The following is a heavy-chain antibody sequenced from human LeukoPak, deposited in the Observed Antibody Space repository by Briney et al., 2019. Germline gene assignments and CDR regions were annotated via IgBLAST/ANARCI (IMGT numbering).Heavy chain of an antibody. CDR3: ARDLVGATGDAFDI. Sequence: GSSVKVSCKASGGTFSSYAISWVRQSPGQGLEWMGGIIPIFGTANYAQKFQGRVTITADESTSTAYMELSSLRSEDTAVYYYARDLVGATGDAFDIWGQGTMVTVSS. D-gene: IGHD1-26*01. J-gene: IGHJ3*02. CDR1: GGTFSSYA. V-gene: IGHV1-69*01. CDR2: IIPIFGTA.